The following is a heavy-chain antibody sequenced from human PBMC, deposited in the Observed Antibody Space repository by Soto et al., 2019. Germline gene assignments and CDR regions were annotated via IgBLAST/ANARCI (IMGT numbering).Heavy chain of an antibody. Sequence: QITLKESGPTLVKPTQTLTLTCTFSGFSLSTSGMGVSWNRQPPGKALEWLAVIYWTDDKRYSPSLKSRLTITKDTSKNQVVLTMTDMDPVDTATYYCAHRKSSYYGSENSYYYGMDVWGQGTTVTVSS. J-gene: IGHJ6*02. V-gene: IGHV2-5*01. CDR3: AHRKSSYYGSENSYYYGMDV. D-gene: IGHD3-10*01. CDR2: IYWTDDK. CDR1: GFSLSTSGMG.